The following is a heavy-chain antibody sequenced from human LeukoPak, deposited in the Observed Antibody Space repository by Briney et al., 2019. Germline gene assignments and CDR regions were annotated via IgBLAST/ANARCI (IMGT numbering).Heavy chain of an antibody. CDR3: ATALQMVRVVWYYYGMDV. D-gene: IGHD3-10*01. V-gene: IGHV3-23*01. CDR1: GFTFSSYA. J-gene: IGHJ6*04. Sequence: GGSLRLSCAASGFTFSSYAMSWVRQAPGKGLEWVSAISGSGGSTYYADSVKGRFTISRDNSKNTLYLQMNSLRAEDTAVYYCATALQMVRVVWYYYGMDVWGRGTTVTVSS. CDR2: ISGSGGST.